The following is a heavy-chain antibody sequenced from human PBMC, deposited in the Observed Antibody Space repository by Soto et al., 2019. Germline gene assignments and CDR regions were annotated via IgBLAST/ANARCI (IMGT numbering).Heavy chain of an antibody. CDR1: GFTFSSYA. CDR2: ISYDGSNK. J-gene: IGHJ4*02. D-gene: IGHD6-13*01. V-gene: IGHV3-30-3*01. CDR3: ARDHEQQLVEYYFDY. Sequence: QVQLVESGGGVVQPGRSLRLSCAASGFTFSSYAMHWVRQAPGKGLEWVAVISYDGSNKYYADSVKGRFTISRDNSKNTLYLQMNSLRAEDTAVYYCARDHEQQLVEYYFDYWGQGTLVTVS.